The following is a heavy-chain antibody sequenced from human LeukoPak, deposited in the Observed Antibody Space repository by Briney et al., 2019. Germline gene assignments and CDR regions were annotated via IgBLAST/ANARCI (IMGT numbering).Heavy chain of an antibody. D-gene: IGHD3-9*01. V-gene: IGHV4-59*01. CDR3: ARAPSILRYFDWLH. J-gene: IGHJ4*02. Sequence: SETLSLTCTVWGGSMSSYYWSWIRQPPGKGGEWIGYIYNSGSTNYNHSLKRRVNISVDTSKNKFSLKRSSGAAADTAVYYCARAPSILRYFDWLHWGQGTLVTVSS. CDR2: IYNSGST. CDR1: GGSMSSYY.